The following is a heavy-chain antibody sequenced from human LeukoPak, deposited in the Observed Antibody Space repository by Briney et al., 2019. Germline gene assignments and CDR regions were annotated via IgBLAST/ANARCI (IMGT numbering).Heavy chain of an antibody. J-gene: IGHJ4*02. Sequence: GGSLRLSCAASGFTFSSYVMSWVRQAPGKGLEWVSAISGRGGSTYYADSVKGRFTISRDNSKKTLDLQMHSLRAEDTAIYYCAKASVWTMVRVVSYFDEWGQGIQVTVPS. CDR1: GFTFSSYV. D-gene: IGHD3-10*01. CDR2: ISGRGGST. V-gene: IGHV3-23*01. CDR3: AKASVWTMVRVVSYFDE.